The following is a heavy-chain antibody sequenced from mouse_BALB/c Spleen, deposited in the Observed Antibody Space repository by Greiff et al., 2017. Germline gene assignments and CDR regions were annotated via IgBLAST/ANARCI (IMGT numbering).Heavy chain of an antibody. CDR3: ARGNGKKSWFAY. J-gene: IGHJ3*01. V-gene: IGHV1-82*01. CDR1: GYAFSSSW. Sequence: QVQLQQSGPELVKPGASVKISCKASGYAFSSSWMNWVKQRPGQGLEWIGRIYPGDGDTNYNGKFKGKATLTADKSSSTAYMQLSSLTSVDSAVYFCARGNGKKSWFAYWGQGTLVTVSA. D-gene: IGHD2-1*01. CDR2: IYPGDGDT.